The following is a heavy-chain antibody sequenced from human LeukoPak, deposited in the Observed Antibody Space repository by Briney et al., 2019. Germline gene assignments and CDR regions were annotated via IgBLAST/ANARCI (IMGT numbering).Heavy chain of an antibody. J-gene: IGHJ4*02. D-gene: IGHD2-2*01. CDR2: INHSGST. V-gene: IGHV4-34*01. CDR3: SIVVVPAATLDYFDY. Sequence: PSETLSLTCAVYGGSFSGYYWSWIRRPPGKGLEWIGEINHSGSTNYNPSLKSRVTISVDTSKNQFSLKLSSVTAADTAVYYCSIVVVPAATLDYFDYWGQGTLVTVSS. CDR1: GGSFSGYY.